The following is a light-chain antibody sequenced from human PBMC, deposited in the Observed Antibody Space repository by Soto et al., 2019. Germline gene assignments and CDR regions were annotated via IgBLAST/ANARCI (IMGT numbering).Light chain of an antibody. CDR1: SSDVGSYNS. CDR2: DVS. Sequence: QSALSQPASGSGSPGQSIAISCTGTSSDVGSYNSVSWYQQYPGKAPTLMIHDVSDRPSGVSNRFSGSKSGNTASLTISGLQAEDEADYYCSSFTSSSSYVFGSGTKATVL. CDR3: SSFTSSSSYV. J-gene: IGLJ1*01. V-gene: IGLV2-14*03.